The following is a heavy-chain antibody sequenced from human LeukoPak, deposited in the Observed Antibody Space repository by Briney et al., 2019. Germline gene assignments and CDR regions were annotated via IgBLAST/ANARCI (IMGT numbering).Heavy chain of an antibody. Sequence: GGSLRLSCAASGFIFSNYWMHWVRQAPGKGLVWVSLINSDGSTTSYADSVKGRFTISRDNAKDTVYLQMNNLRVDDTAVYYCARDYSGSPDQWGRGTLITVSS. D-gene: IGHD3-10*01. J-gene: IGHJ4*02. V-gene: IGHV3-74*01. CDR2: INSDGSTT. CDR1: GFIFSNYW. CDR3: ARDYSGSPDQ.